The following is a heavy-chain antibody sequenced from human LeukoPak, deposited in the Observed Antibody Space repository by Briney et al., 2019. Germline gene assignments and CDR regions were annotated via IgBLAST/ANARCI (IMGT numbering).Heavy chain of an antibody. V-gene: IGHV4-31*03. CDR3: ARGSGYSYGFAY. Sequence: SQTLSLTCTVSGGSISRGGYYWSWIRQHPGKGLEWIGYIYYSGSTYYNPSLKSRVTISVDTSKNQFSLKLSSVTAADTAVYYCARGSGYSYGFAYWGQGTLVTVSS. CDR2: IYYSGST. D-gene: IGHD5-18*01. CDR1: GGSISRGGYY. J-gene: IGHJ4*02.